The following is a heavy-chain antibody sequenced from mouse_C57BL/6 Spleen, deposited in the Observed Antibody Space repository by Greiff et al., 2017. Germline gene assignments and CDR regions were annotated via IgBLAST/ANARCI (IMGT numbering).Heavy chain of an antibody. V-gene: IGHV1-15*01. D-gene: IGHD4-1*01. CDR2: IDPETGGT. CDR1: GYTFTDYE. J-gene: IGHJ4*01. Sequence: VQLQQSGAELVRPGASVTLSCKASGYTFTDYELHWVKQTPVHGLEWIGAIDPETGGTAYNQKFKGKAILTADKSSSTAYMELRSLTSEDSAVYYCTRITGDYCAMDYWGKGTSVTVSA. CDR3: TRITGDYCAMDY.